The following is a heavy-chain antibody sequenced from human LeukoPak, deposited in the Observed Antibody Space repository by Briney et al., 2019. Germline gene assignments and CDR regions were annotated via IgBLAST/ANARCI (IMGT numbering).Heavy chain of an antibody. Sequence: KPSETLSLTCTVSGGSIRGYYWSWIRQPPGKGLEWIGYIFYSGSTHYNPSLKSRVTISVDTSKNQFSLKLSSVTAADTAVYYCARGEWDLLFDYGGRGPLVTVSS. CDR3: ARGEWDLLFDY. J-gene: IGHJ4*02. CDR2: IFYSGST. V-gene: IGHV4-59*01. D-gene: IGHD1-26*01. CDR1: GGSIRGYY.